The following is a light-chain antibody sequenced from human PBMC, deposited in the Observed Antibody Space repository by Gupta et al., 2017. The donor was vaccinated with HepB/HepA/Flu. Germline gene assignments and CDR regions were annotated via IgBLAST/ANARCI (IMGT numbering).Light chain of an antibody. Sequence: QSALTQPPSVSGAKGQRVHISCTGSSSNIGAGYDVHWYQRLPGAAPKLLMYANNNRPSGVPDRFSGSKSGTSSSLAITGLQAEDEGDYYCQSYDSSLSAWVFGTGTKVTVL. J-gene: IGLJ1*01. CDR1: SSNIGAGYD. V-gene: IGLV1-40*01. CDR2: ANN. CDR3: QSYDSSLSAWV.